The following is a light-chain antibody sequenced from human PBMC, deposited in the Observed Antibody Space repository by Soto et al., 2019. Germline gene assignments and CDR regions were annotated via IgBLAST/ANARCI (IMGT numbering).Light chain of an antibody. J-gene: IGLJ2*01. CDR3: QSYDSSLSGPAL. CDR1: NSNIGAGYD. Sequence: QSALTQPPSVSGAPGQRVTISCTGSNSNIGAGYDVNWYQHLPGTAPKLLIYGDTIRPSGVPDRFSGSKSATSASLAIAGLQVEDEGDYYCQSYDSSLSGPALFGGGTKRTVL. CDR2: GDT. V-gene: IGLV1-40*01.